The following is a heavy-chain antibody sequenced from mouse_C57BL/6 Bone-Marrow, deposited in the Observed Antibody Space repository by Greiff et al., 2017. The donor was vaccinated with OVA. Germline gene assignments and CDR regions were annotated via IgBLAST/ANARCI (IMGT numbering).Heavy chain of an antibody. CDR3: ARNYYGSTLYYFDY. CDR1: GFSLTSYA. CDR2: IWTGGGT. J-gene: IGHJ2*01. Sequence: VQLQESGPGLVAPSQSLSITCTVSGFSLTSYAISWVRQPPGKGLEWLGVIWTGGGTNYNSALKSRLSISKDNSKSQVFLKMNSLQTDDTARYYCARNYYGSTLYYFDYWGQGTTLTVSS. D-gene: IGHD1-1*01. V-gene: IGHV2-9-1*01.